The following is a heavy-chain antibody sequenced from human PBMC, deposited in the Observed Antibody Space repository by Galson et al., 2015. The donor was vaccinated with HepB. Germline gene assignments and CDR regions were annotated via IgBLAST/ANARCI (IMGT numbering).Heavy chain of an antibody. V-gene: IGHV3-15*01. Sequence: SLRLSCAASGFTFSNAWMSWVRQAPGKGLEWVGRIKSKTDGGTTDYAAPVKGRFTISRDDSKNTLYLQMNSLKTEDTAVYYCTTDVSLVPAPGPPPHYFDYWGQGTLVTVSS. D-gene: IGHD3-10*01. CDR2: IKSKTDGGTT. J-gene: IGHJ4*02. CDR1: GFTFSNAW. CDR3: TTDVSLVPAPGPPPHYFDY.